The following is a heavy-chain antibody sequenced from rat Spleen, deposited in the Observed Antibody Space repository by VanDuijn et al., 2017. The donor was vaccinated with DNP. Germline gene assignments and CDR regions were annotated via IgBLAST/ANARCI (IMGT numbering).Heavy chain of an antibody. J-gene: IGHJ2*01. V-gene: IGHV5-31*01. CDR3: TRAGGNSDY. CDR2: ITNTGGNV. CDR1: GFTFNNYW. Sequence: EVQLVESGGGLVQPGRSLKLSCVASGFTFNNYWMNWVRQAPGRGLEWVASITNTGGNVYYPDSVKGRFTISRDNAQNTLYLQMNSLRSEDTATYYCTRAGGNSDYWGQGVMVTVSS. D-gene: IGHD4-5*01.